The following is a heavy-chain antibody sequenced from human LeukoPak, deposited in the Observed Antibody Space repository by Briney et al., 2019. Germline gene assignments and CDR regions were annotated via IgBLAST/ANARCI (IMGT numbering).Heavy chain of an antibody. J-gene: IGHJ4*02. CDR3: ARDGPVSY. Sequence: GGSLRLSCAASGFNLKTYSINWVRQAPGKGLEWISYITSDSAFMYYADSVKGRFTISRDNAKNSVYLQMHSLRAEDTAVYYCARDGPVSYWGQGTLVTVSS. V-gene: IGHV3-48*01. CDR2: ITSDSAFM. CDR1: GFNLKTYS.